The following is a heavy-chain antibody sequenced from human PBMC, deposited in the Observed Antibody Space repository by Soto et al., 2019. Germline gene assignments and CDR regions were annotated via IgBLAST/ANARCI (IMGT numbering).Heavy chain of an antibody. CDR2: INPSGVTT. V-gene: IGHV1-46*01. Sequence: ASVKVSCKASGYTFSSYSLHWVRQAPGQGLGWMGIINPSGVTTTYAQKFQGRVTMTRDTSTSTVSMELSSLRSEDTAVYYCARHGSTSSSWFYFDSWGQGTLVTVSS. D-gene: IGHD6-13*01. J-gene: IGHJ4*02. CDR3: ARHGSTSSSWFYFDS. CDR1: GYTFSSYS.